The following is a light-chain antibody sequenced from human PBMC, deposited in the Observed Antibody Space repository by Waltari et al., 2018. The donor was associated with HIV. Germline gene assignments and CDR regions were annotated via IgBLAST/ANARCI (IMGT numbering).Light chain of an antibody. CDR1: QSVSSN. CDR3: QQYNNWPPLT. CDR2: GAS. V-gene: IGKV3-15*01. Sequence: EIVMTQSPATLSVSPGERATLSCMASQSVSSNLAWYQQKPGPAPRLLIFGASTRATGIPSRFSGSASGTEFTLTISSLQSEDFSVYYCQQYNNWPPLTFGGGTKVEIK. J-gene: IGKJ4*01.